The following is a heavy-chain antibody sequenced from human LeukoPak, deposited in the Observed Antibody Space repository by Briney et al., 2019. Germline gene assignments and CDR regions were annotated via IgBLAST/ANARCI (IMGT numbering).Heavy chain of an antibody. J-gene: IGHJ4*02. CDR1: GGSISSSSYY. Sequence: PSETLSLTCTVSGGSISSSSYYWGWIRQPPGKGLEWIGSIYYSGSTYYNPSLKSRVTISADTSKNQFSLKLSSVTAADAAVYYCARTRIAVAGTFDYWGQGTLVTVSS. V-gene: IGHV4-39*01. CDR3: ARTRIAVAGTFDY. CDR2: IYYSGST. D-gene: IGHD6-19*01.